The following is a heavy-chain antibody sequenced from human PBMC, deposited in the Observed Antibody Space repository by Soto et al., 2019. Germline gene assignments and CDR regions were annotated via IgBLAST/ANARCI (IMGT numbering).Heavy chain of an antibody. CDR2: IYYGGTT. V-gene: IGHV4-59*08. Sequence: PSETLSPTYSHSGCAFSSNYWVRMRQPPGQGLEWIGYIYYGGTTSYNPSLKSRVTITLETSKSQFSLRLTSVTASDTAVYYCARLGAYYQSPDPWGQGTVVTVSS. J-gene: IGHJ5*02. CDR3: ARLGAYYQSPDP. CDR1: GCAFSSNY. D-gene: IGHD2-21*01.